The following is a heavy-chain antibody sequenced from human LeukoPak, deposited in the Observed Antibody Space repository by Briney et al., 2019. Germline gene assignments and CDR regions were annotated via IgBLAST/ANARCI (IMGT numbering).Heavy chain of an antibody. CDR1: GYSIGSGYY. Sequence: SETLSLTCTVSGYSIGSGYYWGWIRQPPGKGLEWIGSIYYSGSTYYNPSLKSRVTISVDTSKNQFSLKLSSVTAADTAVYYCARPDNYYYYMDVWGKGTTVTISS. J-gene: IGHJ6*03. V-gene: IGHV4-38-2*02. D-gene: IGHD1-14*01. CDR3: ARPDNYYYYMDV. CDR2: IYYSGST.